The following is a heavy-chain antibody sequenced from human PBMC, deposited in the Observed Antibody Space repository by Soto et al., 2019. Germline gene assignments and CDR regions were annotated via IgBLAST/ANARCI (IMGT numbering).Heavy chain of an antibody. V-gene: IGHV4-39*01. CDR1: GGSISSSSYY. D-gene: IGHD3-16*02. CDR3: ASAYDYIWGSYRYDAFDI. CDR2: IYYSGST. Sequence: PSETLSLTCTVSGGSISSSSYYWGWIRQPPGKGLEWIGSIYYSGSTYYNPSLKSRVTISVDTSKNQFSLKLSSVTAADTAVYYCASAYDYIWGSYRYDAFDIWGQGTMVTVSS. J-gene: IGHJ3*02.